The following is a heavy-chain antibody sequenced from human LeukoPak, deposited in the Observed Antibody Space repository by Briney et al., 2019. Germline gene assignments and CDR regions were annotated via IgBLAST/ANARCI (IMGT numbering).Heavy chain of an antibody. D-gene: IGHD5-24*01. CDR2: IYHSGST. CDR1: GYSISSSYY. J-gene: IGHJ4*02. V-gene: IGHV4-38-2*02. Sequence: SETLSPTCTVSGYSISSSYYWGWIRQPPGKGLEWIGSIYHSGSTYYNPSLKSRVTISVDTSKNQFSLKLSSVTAADTAVYYCARDRREMATHYFDYWGQGTLVTVSS. CDR3: ARDRREMATHYFDY.